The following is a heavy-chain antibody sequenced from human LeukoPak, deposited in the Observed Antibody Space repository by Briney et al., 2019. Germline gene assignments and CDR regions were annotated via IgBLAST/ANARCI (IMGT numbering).Heavy chain of an antibody. CDR2: IRYDGSNK. Sequence: GGSLRLSCAASGFTFSSYGMHWVRQAPGKGLEWVAFIRYDGSNKYYADSVKGRFTIPRDNSKNTLYLQMNSLRAEDTGVYYCAKGQMGGIAAAGAFDIWGQGTMVTVSS. V-gene: IGHV3-30*02. CDR1: GFTFSSYG. D-gene: IGHD6-13*01. CDR3: AKGQMGGIAAAGAFDI. J-gene: IGHJ3*02.